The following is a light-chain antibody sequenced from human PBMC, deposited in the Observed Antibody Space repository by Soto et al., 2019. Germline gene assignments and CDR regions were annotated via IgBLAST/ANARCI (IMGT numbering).Light chain of an antibody. V-gene: IGLV2-8*01. CDR3: SSFAGGNIHV. CDR1: SSDVGGYNY. CDR2: DVT. Sequence: QSALTQPPSASGSPGQSVTISCTRTSSDVGGYNYVSWNQQHPGKAPKLIIYDVTKRPSGVPDRFSGSKSGYTASLTVSGLQAEDEADYYFSSFAGGNIHVFVTGTKHTAL. J-gene: IGLJ1*01.